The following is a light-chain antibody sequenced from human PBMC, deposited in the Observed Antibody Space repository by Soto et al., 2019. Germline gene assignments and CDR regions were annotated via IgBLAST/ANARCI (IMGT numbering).Light chain of an antibody. CDR2: WAC. CDR1: QSVLYNTNNKNY. V-gene: IGKV4-1*01. Sequence: DIVMTQSPDSLAVSLGERATINCKSSQSVLYNTNNKNYLAWYQQKPGQPPKLLIYWACTRESGVPDRFSGSGSGTDFTLTISSLQAEDVAVYYCQQYCVTPLTFGGGTKVEIK. CDR3: QQYCVTPLT. J-gene: IGKJ4*01.